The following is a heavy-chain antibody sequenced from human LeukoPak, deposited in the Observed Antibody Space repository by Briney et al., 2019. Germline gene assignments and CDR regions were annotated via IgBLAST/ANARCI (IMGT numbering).Heavy chain of an antibody. Sequence: ASVKVSCKASGYTFNKYGISWVRQAPGQGLEWMGWISCYNGDTRYAQNLQGRVTMTTDTSTSTVHMELRSLRSDDTAVYYCARDPSNTSGYNDYFDYWGQGALVTVSS. V-gene: IGHV1-18*01. CDR1: GYTFNKYG. D-gene: IGHD2-2*02. J-gene: IGHJ4*02. CDR3: ARDPSNTSGYNDYFDY. CDR2: ISCYNGDT.